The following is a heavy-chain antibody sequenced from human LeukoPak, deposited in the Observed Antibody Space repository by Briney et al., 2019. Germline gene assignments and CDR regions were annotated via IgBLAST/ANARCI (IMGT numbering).Heavy chain of an antibody. CDR2: INPNSGGT. V-gene: IGHV1-2*02. D-gene: IGHD2-15*01. CDR1: GYTFTGYY. Sequence: ASVKVSCKASGYTFTGYYMHWVRQAPGQGLEWMGWINPNSGGTNYAQKFQGRVTMTRDTSISTAYMELSRLRSDDTAVYYCARGSLGYCSGGSCYSHYYYYMDVWGKGTTVTISS. J-gene: IGHJ6*03. CDR3: ARGSLGYCSGGSCYSHYYYYMDV.